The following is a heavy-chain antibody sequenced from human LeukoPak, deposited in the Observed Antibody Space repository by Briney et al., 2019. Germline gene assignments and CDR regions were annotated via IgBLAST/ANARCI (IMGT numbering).Heavy chain of an antibody. Sequence: PGGSLRLSCAASGFTLSSDWMHWVRQAPGKGLVWVSRIKIDGSSTSHADSVKGRFTISRDNAKNTLYLQMNSLRAEDTAIYYCVYGSGSRHGYWGQGTLVTVSS. CDR1: GFTLSSDW. J-gene: IGHJ4*02. CDR2: IKIDGSST. D-gene: IGHD3-10*01. V-gene: IGHV3-74*01. CDR3: VYGSGSRHGY.